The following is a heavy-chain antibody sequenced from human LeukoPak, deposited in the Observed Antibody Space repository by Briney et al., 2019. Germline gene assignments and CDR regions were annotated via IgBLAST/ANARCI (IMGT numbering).Heavy chain of an antibody. J-gene: IGHJ4*02. CDR1: GYSFTNYG. D-gene: IGHD3-22*01. CDR3: ARAGQGFYYDNSAYYYDY. Sequence: GASVKVSCKASGYSFTNYGISWVRQGPGQGLEWMGWISAYNGNPTYAQKLRGRVTVTTDTSTSTAYMELRSLRSDDTAVYYCARAGQGFYYDNSAYYYDYWGQGTLVTASS. CDR2: ISAYNGNP. V-gene: IGHV1-18*01.